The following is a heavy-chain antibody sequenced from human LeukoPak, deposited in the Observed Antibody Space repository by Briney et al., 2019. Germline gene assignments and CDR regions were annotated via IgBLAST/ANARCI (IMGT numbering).Heavy chain of an antibody. V-gene: IGHV3-7*01. D-gene: IGHD6-13*01. CDR1: GFTFSSYW. J-gene: IGHJ5*02. CDR2: IKQDGSEK. Sequence: GGSLRLSCAASGFTFSSYWMSWVRQAPGKGLEWVANIKQDGSEKYYVDSVEGRFTISRDNAKNSLYLQMNSLRAEDTAVYYCARYRYSSSWNPWITWGQGTLVTVSS. CDR3: ARYRYSSSWNPWIT.